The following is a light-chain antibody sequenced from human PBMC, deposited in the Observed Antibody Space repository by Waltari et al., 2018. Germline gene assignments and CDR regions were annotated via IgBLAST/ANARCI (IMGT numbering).Light chain of an antibody. CDR3: MQGTHWPPWT. V-gene: IGKV2-30*02. CDR1: ESLVRHAGNTY. CDR2: KVS. J-gene: IGKJ1*01. Sequence: DVVLTQSPLFLPVALGQPASISCRPSESLVRHAGNTYLYWFHQRPGQSPRRLIYKVSNRDSGVPDRFSGSGSGSDFTLEISRVEAEDVGIYYCMQGTHWPPWTFGQGTKVEI.